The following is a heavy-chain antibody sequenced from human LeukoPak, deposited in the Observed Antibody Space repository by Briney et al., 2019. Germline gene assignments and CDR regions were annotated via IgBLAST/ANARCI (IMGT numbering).Heavy chain of an antibody. Sequence: GGSLRLSCAASGFTFSSYSMNWVRQAPGKGLEWVSSISSSSSYIYYADSVKGRFTISRDNSKNTLYLQMNSLRAEDTAVYYCAKPTSPTTVTPYYYYGMDVWGQGTTVTVSS. CDR3: AKPTSPTTVTPYYYYGMDV. V-gene: IGHV3-21*04. CDR2: ISSSSSYI. CDR1: GFTFSSYS. D-gene: IGHD4-11*01. J-gene: IGHJ6*02.